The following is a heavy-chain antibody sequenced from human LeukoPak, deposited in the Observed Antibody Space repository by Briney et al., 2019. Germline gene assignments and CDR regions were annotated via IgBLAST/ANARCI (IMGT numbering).Heavy chain of an antibody. CDR2: IYYSGST. J-gene: IGHJ4*02. CDR1: GGSVSSGSYY. Sequence: SETLSLTCTVSGGSVSSGSYYWSWIRQPPGKGRGWIGYIYYSGSTNYNPSLKSRVTISVDTSKNQFSLKLSSVTAADTAVYYCARELLWFGIFDYWGQGTLVTVSS. V-gene: IGHV4-61*01. CDR3: ARELLWFGIFDY. D-gene: IGHD3-10*01.